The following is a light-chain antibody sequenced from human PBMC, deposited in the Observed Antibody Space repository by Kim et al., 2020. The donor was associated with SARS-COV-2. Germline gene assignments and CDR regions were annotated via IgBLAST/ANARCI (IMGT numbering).Light chain of an antibody. Sequence: DIVMTQSPATLSVSPGERATLSCRASQSVCGNVAWYQQKPGQAPRLLIYHVSTRATGIPARFSGTRSGTEFTLTISSLQPGDFAVYYCQEYDNGYTFGQGTKLEI. V-gene: IGKV3-15*01. CDR2: HVS. J-gene: IGKJ2*01. CDR1: QSVCGN. CDR3: QEYDNGYT.